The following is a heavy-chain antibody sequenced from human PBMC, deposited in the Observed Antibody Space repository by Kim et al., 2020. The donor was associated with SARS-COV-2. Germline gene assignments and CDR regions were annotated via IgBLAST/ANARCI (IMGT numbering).Heavy chain of an antibody. Sequence: GGSLRLSCAVSGLTFSTTDMHWVRQAPGKGLEWIAYISRSGSAIVYADSVKGRFTISRDEAKNSIFLQMNSLRDEDTVVYYCARDRTAFDYWGQGTLVTVSS. J-gene: IGHJ4*02. CDR2: ISRSGSAI. V-gene: IGHV3-48*02. CDR1: GLTFSTTD. D-gene: IGHD1-1*01. CDR3: ARDRTAFDY.